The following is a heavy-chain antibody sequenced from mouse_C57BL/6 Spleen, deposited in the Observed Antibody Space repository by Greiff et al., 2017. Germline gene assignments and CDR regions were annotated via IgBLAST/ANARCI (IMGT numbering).Heavy chain of an antibody. J-gene: IGHJ4*01. CDR3: ARGASMDY. CDR1: GYTFTSYW. V-gene: IGHV1-69*01. CDR2: IDPSDSYT. Sequence: QVQLQQPGAELVMPGASVKLSCKASGYTFTSYWMHWVKQRPGQGLEWIGEIDPSDSYTNYNQKFKGKSTVTVDKSSSTAYMQLSSLTSEDSAVYYCARGASMDYWGQGTSVTVSS.